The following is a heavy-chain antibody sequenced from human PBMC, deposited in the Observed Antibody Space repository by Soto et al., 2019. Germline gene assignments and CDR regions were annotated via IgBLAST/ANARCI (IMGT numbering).Heavy chain of an antibody. Sequence: EVQLLESGGGLVQPGGSLRLSCAAPGLTFRTYAMTWVRQAPGKGLEGVSIISGSGGSTYYADSVKGRFTVFRDNSKNTLYVQTGSLRADDTAVYYCAIWTCSDGSCYFDYWGRGRMVTVSS. CDR2: ISGSGGST. D-gene: IGHD2-15*01. J-gene: IGHJ4*02. V-gene: IGHV3-23*01. CDR1: GLTFRTYA. CDR3: AIWTCSDGSCYFDY.